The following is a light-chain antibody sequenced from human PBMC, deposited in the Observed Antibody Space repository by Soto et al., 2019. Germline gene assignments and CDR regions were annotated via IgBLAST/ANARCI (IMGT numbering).Light chain of an antibody. J-gene: IGKJ5*01. CDR3: QQSDTTGT. CDR2: AAS. V-gene: IGKV1-39*01. Sequence: DTQINQSPSSLSAPIGDRVTITCRASQSISSYLNWYQQKPGKAPKLLIYAASSLQSGVPSRFSGSGSGTDFTLTISSLQPEDFATYYCQQSDTTGTLGQGTLLEIK. CDR1: QSISSY.